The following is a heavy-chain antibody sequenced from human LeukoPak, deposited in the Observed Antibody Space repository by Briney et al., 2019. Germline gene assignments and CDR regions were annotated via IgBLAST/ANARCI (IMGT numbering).Heavy chain of an antibody. CDR2: IYYSGST. D-gene: IGHD3-3*01. J-gene: IGHJ4*02. V-gene: IGHV4-59*01. CDR1: GGSISSYY. CDR3: ARGSGDGYFDY. Sequence: PSETLSLTCTVSGGSISSYYWSWIRQPPGKGLEWIGYIYYSGSTNYNPSLKSRVTISVDTSKNQFSLKLSSVTAADTAVYYCARGSGDGYFDYWGQGALVTVSS.